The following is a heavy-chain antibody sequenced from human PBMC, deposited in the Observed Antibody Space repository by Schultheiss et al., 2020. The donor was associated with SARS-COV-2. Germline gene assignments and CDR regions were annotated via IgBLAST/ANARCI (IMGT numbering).Heavy chain of an antibody. D-gene: IGHD3-22*01. CDR2: INPSGGST. CDR3: ATERPPVIVVVDAFDI. J-gene: IGHJ3*02. CDR1: GYTFINYY. Sequence: ASVKVSCKASGYTFINYYMHWVRQAPGEGLEWMGIINPSGGSTSYLKKFQGRVTMTRDTSTSTVYMELSSLRSDDTAVYYCATERPPVIVVVDAFDIWGQGTMVTVSS. V-gene: IGHV1-46*01.